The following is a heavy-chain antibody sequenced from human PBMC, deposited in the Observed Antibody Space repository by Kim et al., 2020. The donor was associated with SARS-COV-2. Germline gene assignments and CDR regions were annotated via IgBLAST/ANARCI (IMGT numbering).Heavy chain of an antibody. Sequence: ASVKVSCKASGYTFTSYYINWVRQAPGQGLEWMAMINPSTGSATYGQKFQGRVTMTRDTSSKTVYMELGSLRSDDTAVYFCARDRIRLIGSGSDSLGYWGQGTLVTVSS. J-gene: IGHJ4*02. CDR3: ARDRIRLIGSGSDSLGY. CDR2: INPSTGSA. CDR1: GYTFTSYY. V-gene: IGHV1-46*01. D-gene: IGHD3-10*01.